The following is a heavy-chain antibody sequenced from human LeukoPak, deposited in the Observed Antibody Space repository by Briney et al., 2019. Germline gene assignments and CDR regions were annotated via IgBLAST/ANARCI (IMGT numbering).Heavy chain of an antibody. CDR1: GGSFSGFY. J-gene: IGHJ4*02. CDR3: ARAGYSRPTDY. V-gene: IGHV4-34*12. CDR2: TIHSGST. D-gene: IGHD6-13*01. Sequence: SETLSLTCAVYGGSFSGFYWSWIRQPPGKGLEWIGQTIHSGSTNYNPSLKSRVTISVDTSKNQFSLKLSSVTAADTAMFYCARAGYSRPTDYWGQGTLVTVSS.